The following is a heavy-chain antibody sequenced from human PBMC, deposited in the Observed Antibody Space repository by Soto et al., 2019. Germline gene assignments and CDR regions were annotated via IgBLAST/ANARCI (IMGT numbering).Heavy chain of an antibody. Sequence: QVQLQESGPGLVKPSQTLSLTCTVSGGSISSGGYYWSWIRQHPGKGLEWIGYIYYSGSTYYNPSLKSRVTLSVDTSKNQFSLKLSSVTAADTAVYYCARDLVGRYCTNGVCYSSNYYYGMDVWGQGTTVTVSS. CDR3: ARDLVGRYCTNGVCYSSNYYYGMDV. V-gene: IGHV4-31*03. CDR2: IYYSGST. J-gene: IGHJ6*02. CDR1: GGSISSGGYY. D-gene: IGHD2-8*01.